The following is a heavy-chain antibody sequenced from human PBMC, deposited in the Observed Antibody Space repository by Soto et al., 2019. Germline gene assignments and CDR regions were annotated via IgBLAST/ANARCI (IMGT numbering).Heavy chain of an antibody. D-gene: IGHD6-13*01. V-gene: IGHV1-3*01. CDR3: ARDPAAAAYYFDS. Sequence: AASVKVSCKASGYTFTNYAIHWVRQAPGQRPEWMGWINVDKGNTKHSQKFQGRVTITRDAYASRAYMELSSLRSEDTAVYYCARDPAAAAYYFDSWGQGTLVTVSS. J-gene: IGHJ4*02. CDR2: INVDKGNT. CDR1: GYTFTNYA.